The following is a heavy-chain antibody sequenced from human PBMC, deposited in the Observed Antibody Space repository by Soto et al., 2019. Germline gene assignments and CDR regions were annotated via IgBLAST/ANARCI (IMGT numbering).Heavy chain of an antibody. Sequence: GGSLTLSCAASGFSFTDYYMSWIRRAPGKGLEFVAHIDGRDSDIYYADSVRGRFTISRDNAKNSLHLQMNSLSAEDTAVYFSARGVIDLDYLGQGTPVTVYS. V-gene: IGHV3-11*01. CDR3: ARGVIDLDY. J-gene: IGHJ4*02. CDR1: GFSFTDYY. CDR2: IDGRDSDI. D-gene: IGHD3-16*02.